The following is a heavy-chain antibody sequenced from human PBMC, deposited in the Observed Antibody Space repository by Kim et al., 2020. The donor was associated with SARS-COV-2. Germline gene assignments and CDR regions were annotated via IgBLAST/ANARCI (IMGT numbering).Heavy chain of an antibody. CDR2: ISGSGGST. V-gene: IGHV3-23*01. Sequence: GGSLRLSCAASGFTFSSYAMSWVRQAPGKGLEWVSAISGSGGSTYYADSVKGRFTISRDNSKNTLYLQMNSLRAEDTAVYYCAKQGRYYDSSGYYPRVYWGQGTLVTVSS. J-gene: IGHJ4*02. D-gene: IGHD3-22*01. CDR1: GFTFSSYA. CDR3: AKQGRYYDSSGYYPRVY.